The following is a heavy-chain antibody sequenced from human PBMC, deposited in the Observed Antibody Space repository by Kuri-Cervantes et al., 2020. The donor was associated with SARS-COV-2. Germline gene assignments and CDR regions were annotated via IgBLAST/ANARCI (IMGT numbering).Heavy chain of an antibody. Sequence: GGSLRLSCAASGFTFSSYAMHWVRQAPGKGLEWVAVISYDGSNKYYADSVKGRFTISRDNAKNTLYLQMNSLRAEDTAVYYCARVGFGYSHGPPFFDYWGQGTLVTVSS. CDR2: ISYDGSNK. J-gene: IGHJ4*02. CDR3: ARVGFGYSHGPPFFDY. V-gene: IGHV3-30-3*01. CDR1: GFTFSSYA. D-gene: IGHD5-18*01.